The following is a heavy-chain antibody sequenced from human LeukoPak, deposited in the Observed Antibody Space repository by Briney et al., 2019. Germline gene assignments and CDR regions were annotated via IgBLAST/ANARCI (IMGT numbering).Heavy chain of an antibody. CDR3: ARDEKGEGYYYDSSGYLDAFDI. CDR1: GYTFTSYG. CDR2: ISAYNGNT. J-gene: IGHJ3*02. V-gene: IGHV1-18*01. D-gene: IGHD3-22*01. Sequence: ASVKVSCKASGYTFTSYGISWVRQAPGQGLEWMGWISAYNGNTNYAQKLQGRVTMTTDTSTSTAYMELRSLRSDDTAVYYCARDEKGEGYYYDSSGYLDAFDIWGQGTMVTVSS.